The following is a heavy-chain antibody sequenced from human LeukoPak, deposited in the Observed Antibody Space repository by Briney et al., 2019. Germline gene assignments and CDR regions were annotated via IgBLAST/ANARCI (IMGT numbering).Heavy chain of an antibody. Sequence: SETLSLTCTVSGGSISSSSYYWGWIRQPPGKGLEWIGSIYYSGSTYYNPSLKSRVTISVDTSKNQYSLKLSSVTAADAAVYYCARDVKTVVVIKDAFDIWGQGTMVTVSS. J-gene: IGHJ3*02. CDR1: GGSISSSSYY. CDR2: IYYSGST. V-gene: IGHV4-39*07. D-gene: IGHD3-22*01. CDR3: ARDVKTVVVIKDAFDI.